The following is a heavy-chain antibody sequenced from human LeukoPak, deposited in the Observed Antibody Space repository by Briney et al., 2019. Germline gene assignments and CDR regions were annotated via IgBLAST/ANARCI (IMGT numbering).Heavy chain of an antibody. CDR2: ISGSDPTV. D-gene: IGHD1-26*01. V-gene: IGHV3-48*03. CDR1: GFTFRTYE. Sequence: PGGSLRLSCVASGFTFRTYEMNWVRQAPGKGLEWVSYISGSDPTVYYADSVRGRFTISRDNAKNSLYLQMNSLRAEDTAVYYCARDKIGYYRWFHPWGQGTLVTVSS. J-gene: IGHJ5*02. CDR3: ARDKIGYYRWFHP.